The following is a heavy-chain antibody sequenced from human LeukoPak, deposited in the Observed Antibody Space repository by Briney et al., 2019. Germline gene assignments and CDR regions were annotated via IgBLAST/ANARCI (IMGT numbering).Heavy chain of an antibody. Sequence: GGSLRLSCAASGFTFSNSAMSWVRQAPGKGLEWVSPISGSGGSTYYTNSVKGRFTISRDNSKNTLYLQMNSLRAEDTAVYYCARGPVRYFDWLSLDYWGQGTLVTVSS. CDR3: ARGPVRYFDWLSLDY. CDR2: ISGSGGST. V-gene: IGHV3-23*01. CDR1: GFTFSNSA. J-gene: IGHJ4*02. D-gene: IGHD3-9*01.